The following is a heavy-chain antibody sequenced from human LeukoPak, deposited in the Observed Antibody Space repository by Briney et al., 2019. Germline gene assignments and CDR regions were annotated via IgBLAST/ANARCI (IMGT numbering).Heavy chain of an antibody. J-gene: IGHJ3*02. V-gene: IGHV4-38-2*02. CDR3: ARDPRGYSYGGGAFDI. Sequence: SETLSLTCTVSGYSISSGYYWGWIRQPPGKGLEWIGSIYYSGSTYYNPSLKSRVTISVDTSKNQFSLKLSSVTAADTAAYYCARDPRGYSYGGGAFDIWGQGTMVTVSS. D-gene: IGHD5-18*01. CDR2: IYYSGST. CDR1: GYSISSGYY.